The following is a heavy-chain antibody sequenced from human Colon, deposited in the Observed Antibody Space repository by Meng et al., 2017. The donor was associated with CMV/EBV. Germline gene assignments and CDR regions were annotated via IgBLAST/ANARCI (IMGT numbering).Heavy chain of an antibody. CDR3: ARVLLLMGRRSAVAGSDY. D-gene: IGHD6-19*01. Sequence: GGSLRLSCVASGFTFSQYNMNWVRQAPGKGLEWVTSTTPTGTYIYYADSMKGRFTVSRDNAKNSLFLQMNSLRVDDTAVYYCARVLLLMGRRSAVAGSDYWGPGTLVTVSS. V-gene: IGHV3-21*01. CDR2: TTPTGTYI. J-gene: IGHJ4*02. CDR1: GFTFSQYN.